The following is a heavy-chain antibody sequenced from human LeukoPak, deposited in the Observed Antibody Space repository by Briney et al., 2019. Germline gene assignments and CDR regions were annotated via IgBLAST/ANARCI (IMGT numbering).Heavy chain of an antibody. CDR1: GGTFSSYA. CDR2: IIPIFGTA. D-gene: IGHD6-13*01. V-gene: IGHV1-69*13. Sequence: GASVKVSCKASGGTFSSYAISWVRQAPGQGLEWMGGIIPIFGTANYAQKFQGRVTITADESTSTAYMELSSLRSEDTAVYYCARGQDSSSWYGDGFGYYFDYWGQGTLVPSPQ. CDR3: ARGQDSSSWYGDGFGYYFDY. J-gene: IGHJ4*02.